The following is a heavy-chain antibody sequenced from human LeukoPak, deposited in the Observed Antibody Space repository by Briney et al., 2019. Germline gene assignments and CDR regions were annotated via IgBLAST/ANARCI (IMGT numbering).Heavy chain of an antibody. CDR3: AKSRILGV. V-gene: IGHV4-39*01. J-gene: IGHJ6*02. CDR2: IYYSGST. CDR1: GGSISSSSYY. Sequence: PSETLSLTCTVSGGSISSSSYYWGWIRQPPGKGLEWIGSIYYSGSTYYNPSLKSRVTISVDTSKNQFSLKLSSVTAADTAVYYCAKSRILGVWGQGTTVTVSS. D-gene: IGHD1-14*01.